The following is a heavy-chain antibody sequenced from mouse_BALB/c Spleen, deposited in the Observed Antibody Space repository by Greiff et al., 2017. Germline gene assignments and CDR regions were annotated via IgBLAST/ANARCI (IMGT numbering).Heavy chain of an antibody. D-gene: IGHD2-4*01. CDR2: INPANGNT. Sequence: VQLKQSGAELVKPGASVKLSCTASGFNIKDTYMHWVKQRPEQGLEWIGRINPANGNTKYDPKFQGKATITEDTSSNTAYLQLSSLTSEDTAVYYCAYDYDGGWFAYWGQGTLVTVSA. CDR3: AYDYDGGWFAY. CDR1: GFNIKDTY. J-gene: IGHJ3*01. V-gene: IGHV14-3*02.